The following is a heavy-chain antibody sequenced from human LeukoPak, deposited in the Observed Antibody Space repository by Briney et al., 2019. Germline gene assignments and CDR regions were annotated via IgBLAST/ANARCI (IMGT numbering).Heavy chain of an antibody. Sequence: GGSLRLSCAASGFTFSSYAMSWDRQAPGMGLEWVSAISGSGGSTYYADSVKGRFTISRDNSKNTLYLQMNSLRAEDTAVYYCAKGRYFDWSFDYWGQGTLVTVSS. CDR3: AKGRYFDWSFDY. CDR1: GFTFSSYA. CDR2: ISGSGGST. D-gene: IGHD3-9*01. V-gene: IGHV3-23*01. J-gene: IGHJ4*02.